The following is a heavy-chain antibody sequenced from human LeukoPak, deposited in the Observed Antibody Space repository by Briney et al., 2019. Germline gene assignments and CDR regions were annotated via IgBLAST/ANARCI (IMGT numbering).Heavy chain of an antibody. CDR2: ISYDGSNK. CDR3: ANSLPRDYYYMDV. V-gene: IGHV3-30*18. CDR1: GFTFSSYG. J-gene: IGHJ6*03. Sequence: GGSLRLSCAASGFTFSSYGMHWVRQAPGKGPEWVAVISYDGSNKYYADSVKGRFTISRDNSKNTLYLQMNSLRAEDTAVYYCANSLPRDYYYMDVWGKGTTVTVSS.